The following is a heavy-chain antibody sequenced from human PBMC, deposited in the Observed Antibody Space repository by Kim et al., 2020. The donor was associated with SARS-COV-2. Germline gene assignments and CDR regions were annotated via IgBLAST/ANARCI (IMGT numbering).Heavy chain of an antibody. Sequence: GSSTTYADSVKGRYTISRDNAKNTLYLQMNSLRAEDTAVYYCARGNSLGHWGQGSLVTVSS. V-gene: IGHV3-74*01. J-gene: IGHJ4*02. CDR3: ARGNSLGH. CDR2: GSST. D-gene: IGHD4-4*01.